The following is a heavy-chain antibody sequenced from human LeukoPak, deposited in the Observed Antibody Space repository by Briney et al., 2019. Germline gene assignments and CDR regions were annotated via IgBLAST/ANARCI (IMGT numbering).Heavy chain of an antibody. CDR2: IKQDGSEK. Sequence: PGGSLRLSCAVSGFTFSSYWMGWVRQAPGKGLEWVANIKQDGSEKYYVDSVKGRFDISRGNVKNSLSLQMNSLRAEDTAVYYCAKDSGGPIYDILTGYYSLFDYWGQGTLVTVSS. V-gene: IGHV3-7*03. CDR3: AKDSGGPIYDILTGYYSLFDY. D-gene: IGHD3-9*01. J-gene: IGHJ4*02. CDR1: GFTFSSYW.